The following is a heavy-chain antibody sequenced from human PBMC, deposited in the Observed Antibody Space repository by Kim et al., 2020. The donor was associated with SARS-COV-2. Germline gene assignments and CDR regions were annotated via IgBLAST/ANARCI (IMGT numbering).Heavy chain of an antibody. D-gene: IGHD1-1*01. Sequence: SVKVSCKASGGTFSTSAISWVRQAPGQGLEWMGGIIPMFGSANYAHNFQGRVTITADISTSTAYMELSSLRSEDTAVYYCATGSGTTFSEFYYAMDVWGQGTTVTVSS. CDR3: ATGSGTTFSEFYYAMDV. CDR2: IIPMFGSA. V-gene: IGHV1-69*06. J-gene: IGHJ6*02. CDR1: GGTFSTSA.